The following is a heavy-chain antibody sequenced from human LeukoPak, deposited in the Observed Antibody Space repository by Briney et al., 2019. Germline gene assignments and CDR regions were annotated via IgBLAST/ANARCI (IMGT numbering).Heavy chain of an antibody. CDR3: ATPYDSGSRGPHDSYGMDV. D-gene: IGHD3-10*01. V-gene: IGHV1-24*01. J-gene: IGHJ6*02. CDR2: FDPEDGET. Sequence: GASVKVSCKVSGYTLTELSIHWVRQAPGKGLEWMGGFDPEDGETVYAQKLQGRVTMTEDTSTDTAYMELSSLRSEDTAMYYCATPYDSGSRGPHDSYGMDVWGQGTTVTVSS. CDR1: GYTLTELS.